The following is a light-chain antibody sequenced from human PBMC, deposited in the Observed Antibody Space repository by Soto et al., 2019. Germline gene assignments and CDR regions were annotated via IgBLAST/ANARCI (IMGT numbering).Light chain of an antibody. CDR3: LHYNNWPPWT. CDR1: QSVSSN. V-gene: IGKV3-15*01. Sequence: EIVMTQSPATLSMSPGERATLSCRASQSVSSNLAWYQQKPGQAPRLLIYGASARATGIPARFSGSGSGTEFTLTIRSLQSEDFAVYYCLHYNNWPPWTFGQGTTVEI. CDR2: GAS. J-gene: IGKJ1*01.